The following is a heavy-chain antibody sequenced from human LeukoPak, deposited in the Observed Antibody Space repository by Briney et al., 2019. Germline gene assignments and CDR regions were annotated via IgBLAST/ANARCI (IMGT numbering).Heavy chain of an antibody. Sequence: PGGSLRLSCAASGFTFSDYYMSWIRQAPGKGLEWVSYISSSGSTIYYADSVKGRFTISRDNAKNSLYLQMNSLRAEDTALYYCAKDMPPRNIAAAGRPLPDYYYYGMDVWGQGTTVTVSS. CDR1: GFTFSDYY. CDR3: AKDMPPRNIAAAGRPLPDYYYYGMDV. J-gene: IGHJ6*02. D-gene: IGHD6-13*01. CDR2: ISSSGSTI. V-gene: IGHV3-11*01.